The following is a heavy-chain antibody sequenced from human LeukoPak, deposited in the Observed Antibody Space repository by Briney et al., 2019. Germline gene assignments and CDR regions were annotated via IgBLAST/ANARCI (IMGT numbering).Heavy chain of an antibody. CDR2: IYYSGST. CDR1: GGSISSYY. V-gene: IGHV4-59*01. CDR3: ARGVYYGSGGYYRARWYYMDV. J-gene: IGHJ6*03. Sequence: SETLSLTCTVSGGSISSYYWSWIRQPPGKGLEWIGYIYYSGSTNYNPSLKSRVTISVDTSKNQFSLKLSSVTAADTAVYYCARGVYYGSGGYYRARWYYMDVWGKGTTVTVSS. D-gene: IGHD3-10*01.